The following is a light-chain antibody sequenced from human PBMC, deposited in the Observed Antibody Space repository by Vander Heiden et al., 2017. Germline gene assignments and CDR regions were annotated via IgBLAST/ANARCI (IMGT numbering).Light chain of an antibody. J-gene: IGLJ2*01. CDR3: QVWDSSSDHVV. V-gene: IGLV3-21*02. CDR1: NSGSKS. Sequence: SYVLTQLPSASVAPRQTARITCGGNNSGSKSVHWYQQKPGQAPVLVVYDDSDRPSGIPERFSGSNSGNTATLTISRVEAGDEADYYCQVWDSSSDHVVFGGGTKLSVL. CDR2: DDS.